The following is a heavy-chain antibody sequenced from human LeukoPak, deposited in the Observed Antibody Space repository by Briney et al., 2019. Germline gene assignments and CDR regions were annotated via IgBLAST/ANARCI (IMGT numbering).Heavy chain of an antibody. J-gene: IGHJ4*02. CDR1: GFTFSSYA. V-gene: IGHV3-30-3*01. CDR2: ISYDGSNK. CDR3: ARGDFSSTSCPDY. D-gene: IGHD2-2*01. Sequence: GGSLRLSCAASGFTFSSYAMHWVRQAPGKGLEWVAVISYDGSNKYYADSVKGRFTISRDNSKNTLYLQMNSLRAEDTAVYYCARGDFSSTSCPDYWGQGTLVTVSS.